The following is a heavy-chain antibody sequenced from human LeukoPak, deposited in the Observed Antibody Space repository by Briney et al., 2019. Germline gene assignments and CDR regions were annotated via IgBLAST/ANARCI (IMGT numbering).Heavy chain of an antibody. V-gene: IGHV4-38-2*02. Sequence: PSETLSLTCTVSGYSISSGYYWGWIRQPPGKGLEWIGSIYHSGSTYYNPSLKSRVTISVDTSKNQFSLKLSSVTAADTAVYYCATGDPMEPDYWGQGTLVTVSS. CDR1: GYSISSGYY. D-gene: IGHD1-1*01. CDR3: ATGDPMEPDY. CDR2: IYHSGST. J-gene: IGHJ4*02.